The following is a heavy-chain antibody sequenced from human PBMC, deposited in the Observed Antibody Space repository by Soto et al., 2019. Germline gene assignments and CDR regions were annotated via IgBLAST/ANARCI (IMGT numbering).Heavy chain of an antibody. J-gene: IGHJ6*01. V-gene: IGHV4-34*01. CDR2: INHSGST. CDR3: ARRQQLGVRGMDV. CDR1: GGAFIGYY. Sequence: SETLSLTCAVYGGAFIGYYCICIRHPPLKGLEWIGEINHSGSTNYNPSLKSRVTISLDTSRNQFSLKLSSVTAADTAVYYCARRQQLGVRGMDVWGQGTTVTVSS. D-gene: IGHD6-13*01.